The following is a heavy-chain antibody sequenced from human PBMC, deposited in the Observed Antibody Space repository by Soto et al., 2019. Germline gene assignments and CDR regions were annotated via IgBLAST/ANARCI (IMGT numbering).Heavy chain of an antibody. CDR3: STGVRRRGSSTSCNVGRQFDY. D-gene: IGHD2-2*01. CDR2: VKTNTDGGTT. Sequence: EVQLVESGGGFVKPGGSLRLSCEASGFTFSRAWMSWVRQAPGKGLEWVGRVKTNTDGGTTDYAAPVKGRFTMSRDDSKNTRDLHMNSLKNGDTAGEYCSTGVRRRGSSTSCNVGRQFDYWGQGILVTVSS. J-gene: IGHJ4*02. V-gene: IGHV3-15*01. CDR1: GFTFSRAW.